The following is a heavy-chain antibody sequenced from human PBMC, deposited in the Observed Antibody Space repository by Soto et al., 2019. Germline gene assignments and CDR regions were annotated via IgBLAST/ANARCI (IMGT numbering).Heavy chain of an antibody. V-gene: IGHV1-69*01. CDR3: ATSIVATLGNFES. CDR2: IIPIFGTS. Sequence: QVHLVQSGAEVKKSGSSVKVSCKASGGVFSTYAISWVRQAPGQGLEWMGVIIPIFGTSNYAQRFPGRVTITADESTRTAYMELSSLGSEDTALYYCATSIVATLGNFESWGQGTLVTVSS. D-gene: IGHD5-12*01. J-gene: IGHJ4*02. CDR1: GGVFSTYA.